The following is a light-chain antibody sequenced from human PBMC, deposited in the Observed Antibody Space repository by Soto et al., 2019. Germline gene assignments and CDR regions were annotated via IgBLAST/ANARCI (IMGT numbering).Light chain of an antibody. J-gene: IGLJ3*02. CDR3: AAWDDSLNGWV. CDR1: SSNIGSNT. Sequence: QSALTQPPSASGTPGQTVTISCSGSSSNIGSNTVNWYQQLPGTAPKLLIFGNNQRPSGVPDRFSGSKSGTSASLAISGLQSEDEADYYCAAWDDSLNGWVFGGGTKLTVL. CDR2: GNN. V-gene: IGLV1-44*01.